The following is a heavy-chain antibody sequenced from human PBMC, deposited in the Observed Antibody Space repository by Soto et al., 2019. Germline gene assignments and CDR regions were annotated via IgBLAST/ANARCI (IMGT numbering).Heavy chain of an antibody. CDR3: VNMMIARGGFDF. D-gene: IGHD2-21*01. J-gene: IGHJ4*02. Sequence: PGGSLRLSCSASGFAFSSYAMHWVRQTPGKGLEYVSATSPQGGSTYYADSVKGRFTISRDDSKNTVYLQMSSLRPDDTAVYYCVNMMIARGGFDFWGQGTLVTVSS. V-gene: IGHV3-64D*06. CDR2: TSPQGGST. CDR1: GFAFSSYA.